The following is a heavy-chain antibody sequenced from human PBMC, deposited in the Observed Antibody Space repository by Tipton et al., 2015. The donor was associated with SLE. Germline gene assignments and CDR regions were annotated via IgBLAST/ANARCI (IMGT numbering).Heavy chain of an antibody. CDR1: GGSISSYY. CDR3: ARMGGDYVFDY. V-gene: IGHV4-59*01. J-gene: IGHJ4*02. CDR2: IYYSGST. Sequence: LRFSCTVSGGSISSYYWSWIRQPPGKGLEWIGYIYYSGSTNYNPSLKSRVTVSVDTSKNQFSLKLSSVTAADTAVYYCARMGGDYVFDYWGQGTLVTVSS. D-gene: IGHD3-16*01.